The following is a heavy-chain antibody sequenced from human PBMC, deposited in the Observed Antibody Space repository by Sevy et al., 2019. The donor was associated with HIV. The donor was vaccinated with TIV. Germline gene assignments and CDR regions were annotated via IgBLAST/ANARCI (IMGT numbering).Heavy chain of an antibody. V-gene: IGHV5-51*01. CDR3: ARQGGNFEFGYYFDY. J-gene: IGHJ4*02. CDR1: GYSFTSYW. CDR2: IYPGDSDT. D-gene: IGHD1-7*01. Sequence: GESLKISCKGSGYSFTSYWIGWVRQMPGKGLEWMGIIYPGDSDTRYSPSFQGQVTILVDKSISTAYLQWSSLKASDTAMYYCARQGGNFEFGYYFDYWGQGTLVTVSS.